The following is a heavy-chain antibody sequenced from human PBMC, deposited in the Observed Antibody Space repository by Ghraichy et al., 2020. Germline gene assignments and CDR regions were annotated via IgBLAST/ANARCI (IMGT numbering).Heavy chain of an antibody. D-gene: IGHD2-21*02. CDR3: ARDYVDCGGDCYLAFDI. CDR2: IIPIFGTA. CDR1: GGTFSSYA. Sequence: SVKVSCKASGGTFSSYAISWVRQAPGQGLEWMGGIIPIFGTANYAQKFQGRVTITADKSTSTAYMELSSLRSEDTAVYYCARDYVDCGGDCYLAFDIWGQGTMVTVSS. J-gene: IGHJ3*02. V-gene: IGHV1-69*06.